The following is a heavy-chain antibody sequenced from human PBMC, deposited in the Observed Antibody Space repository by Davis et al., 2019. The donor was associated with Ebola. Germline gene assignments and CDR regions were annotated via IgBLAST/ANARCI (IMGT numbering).Heavy chain of an antibody. D-gene: IGHD3-3*01. CDR2: ISAYNGNT. Sequence: AASVKVSCMASGYTFTSYGISWVRQAPGQGLEWMGWISAYNGNTNYAQNLQGRVTMTTDTSTSTAYMELRSLRSEDTAVYYCARGGLRQYDFWSGYSSNYYYYGMDVWGQGTTVTVSS. V-gene: IGHV1-18*01. J-gene: IGHJ6*02. CDR1: GYTFTSYG. CDR3: ARGGLRQYDFWSGYSSNYYYYGMDV.